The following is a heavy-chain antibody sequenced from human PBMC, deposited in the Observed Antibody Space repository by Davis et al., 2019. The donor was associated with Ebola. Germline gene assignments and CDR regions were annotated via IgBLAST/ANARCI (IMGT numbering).Heavy chain of an antibody. CDR2: IWYDGSNK. D-gene: IGHD3-22*01. CDR1: GFTFSNYG. Sequence: GGSLRLSCAASGFTFSNYGMHWVRQAPGKGLEWVAVIWYDGSNKYYADSVKGRFTISRDNSKNTLYLQMNSLRAEDTAVYYCAKGSYYYDSSGYLYFDYWGQGTLVTVSS. CDR3: AKGSYYYDSSGYLYFDY. V-gene: IGHV3-30*02. J-gene: IGHJ4*02.